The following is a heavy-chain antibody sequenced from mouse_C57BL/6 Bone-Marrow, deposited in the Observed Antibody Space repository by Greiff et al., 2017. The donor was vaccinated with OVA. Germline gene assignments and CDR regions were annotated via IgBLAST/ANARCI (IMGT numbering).Heavy chain of an antibody. D-gene: IGHD2-5*01. J-gene: IGHJ3*01. CDR1: GFSLTSYG. V-gene: IGHV2-5*01. CDR2: IWRGGST. CDR3: ANSYYSNYAWFAY. Sequence: VKLVESGPGLVQPSQRLSITCTVSGFSLTSYGVHWVRQSPGKGLEWLGVIWRGGSTDYNAAFMSRLSITKGNSKSQVFFKMNSLQADDTAIYYCANSYYSNYAWFAYWGQGTLVTVSA.